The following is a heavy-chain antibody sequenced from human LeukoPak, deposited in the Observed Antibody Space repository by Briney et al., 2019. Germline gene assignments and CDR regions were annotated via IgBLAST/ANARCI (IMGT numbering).Heavy chain of an antibody. CDR1: GYSFTSYW. CDR3: ARLAGYCSSTSCQHWFDP. J-gene: IGHJ5*02. Sequence: GESLKISCKGSGYSFTSYWIGWVRLMPGKGLEWMGIIYPGDSDTRYSPSFQGQVTISADKSISTAYLQWSSLKASDTAMYYCARLAGYCSSTSCQHWFDPWGQGTLVTVSS. D-gene: IGHD2-2*01. CDR2: IYPGDSDT. V-gene: IGHV5-51*01.